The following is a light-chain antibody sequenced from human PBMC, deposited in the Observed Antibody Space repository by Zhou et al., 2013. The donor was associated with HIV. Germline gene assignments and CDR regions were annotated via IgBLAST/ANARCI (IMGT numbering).Light chain of an antibody. J-gene: IGKJ1*01. Sequence: DIQMTQSPSTLSASVGDRVIITCRASQSVSSWLAWFQQKPGKAPKLLIYKASSLHSGVPSRFSGSGSGTEFTLTISSLQPDDIAIYYCQQSYSFPTWTFGQGTKVEIK. CDR1: QSVSSW. CDR2: KAS. V-gene: IGKV1-5*03. CDR3: QQSYSFPTWT.